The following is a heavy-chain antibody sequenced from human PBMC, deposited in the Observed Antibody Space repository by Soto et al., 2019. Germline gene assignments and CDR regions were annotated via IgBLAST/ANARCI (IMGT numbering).Heavy chain of an antibody. CDR3: AKGVVVATTYVQH. D-gene: IGHD2-15*01. J-gene: IGHJ1*01. CDR1: GFTFSSYG. V-gene: IGHV3-30*18. Sequence: QVQLVESGGGVVQPGRSLRLSCAASGFTFSSYGMHWVRQAPGKGLEWVAVISYDGSDKYYADSVKGRFTISRDNSNNALYLQMDSMRAEDTAVDYCAKGVVVATTYVQHWGQGTLVTVSS. CDR2: ISYDGSDK.